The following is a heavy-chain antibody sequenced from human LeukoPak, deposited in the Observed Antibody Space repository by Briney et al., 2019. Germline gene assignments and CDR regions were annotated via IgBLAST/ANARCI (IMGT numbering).Heavy chain of an antibody. CDR2: INHSGST. J-gene: IGHJ3*02. CDR3: ARGGGIVVVPAAMGYAFDI. V-gene: IGHV4-34*01. D-gene: IGHD2-2*01. Sequence: PSETLSLTCAVYGGSFSGYYWSWIRQPPGKGLEWIGEINHSGSTNCNPSLKSRVTISVDTSKNQFSLKLSSVTAADTAVYYCARGGGIVVVPAAMGYAFDIWGQGTMVTVSS. CDR1: GGSFSGYY.